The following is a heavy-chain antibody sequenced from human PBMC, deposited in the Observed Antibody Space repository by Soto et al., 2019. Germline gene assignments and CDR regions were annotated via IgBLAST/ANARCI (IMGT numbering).Heavy chain of an antibody. CDR2: IYYSGST. D-gene: IGHD3-3*01. CDR3: ARLYYDFWSGYYTGIDY. Sequence: SETLSLTCTVSGGSISSSSYYWGWIRQPPGKGLEWIGSIYYSGSTYYNPSLKGRVTISVDTSKNQFSLKLSSVTAADTAVYYCARLYYDFWSGYYTGIDYWGQGTLVTVSS. V-gene: IGHV4-39*01. CDR1: GGSISSSSYY. J-gene: IGHJ4*02.